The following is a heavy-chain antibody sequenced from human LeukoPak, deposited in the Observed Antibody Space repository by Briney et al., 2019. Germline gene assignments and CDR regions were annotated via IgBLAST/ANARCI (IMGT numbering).Heavy chain of an antibody. Sequence: SETLSLTCAVSGGSISGSNWWSWVRQPPGKGLEWIGEIYHSGSTNYNPSLKSRVTISVDKSKNQFSLKLSSVTAADTAVYYCARGHGGNYGDFDYWGQGTLVTVSS. J-gene: IGHJ4*02. CDR2: IYHSGST. D-gene: IGHD4-23*01. V-gene: IGHV4-4*02. CDR1: GGSISGSNW. CDR3: ARGHGGNYGDFDY.